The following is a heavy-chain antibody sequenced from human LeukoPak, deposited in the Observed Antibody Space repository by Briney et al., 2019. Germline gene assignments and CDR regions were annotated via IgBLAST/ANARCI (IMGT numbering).Heavy chain of an antibody. J-gene: IGHJ5*02. CDR1: GYTFTTYA. CDR2: INAGSGDA. CDR3: GKSAPSGFDP. V-gene: IGHV1-3*01. Sequence: ASVKVSCKASGYTFTTYAIHWVRQAPGRSLEWMGRINAGSGDAKYSQNFHDRITITRDTSASTVYMELTSLRSEDTAVYYCGKSAPSGFDPWGQGTLVTVSS.